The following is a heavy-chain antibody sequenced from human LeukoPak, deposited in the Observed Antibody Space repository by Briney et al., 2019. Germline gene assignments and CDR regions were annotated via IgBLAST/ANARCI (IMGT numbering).Heavy chain of an antibody. CDR3: ARDRNFAIDY. J-gene: IGHJ4*02. CDR2: SRSSSPSM. CDR1: GFTFSNYG. D-gene: IGHD1-14*01. V-gene: IGHV3-48*01. Sequence: GGSLRLSCAASGFTFSNYGINWVRQAPGKGLEWVSYSRSSSPSMYYADSVKGRFTTSRDNAKNSLYLHMNSLRAEDTAVYYCARDRNFAIDYWGQGTLVTVSS.